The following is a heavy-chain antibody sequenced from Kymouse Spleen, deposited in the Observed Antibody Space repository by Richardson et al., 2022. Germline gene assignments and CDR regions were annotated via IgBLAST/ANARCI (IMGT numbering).Heavy chain of an antibody. CDR3: ARAVAGSGMDV. D-gene: IGHD6-19*01. Sequence: QVQLQQWGAGLLKPSETLSLTCAVYGGSFSGYYWSWIRQPPGKGLEWIGEINHSGSTNYNPSLKSRVTISVDTSKNQFSLKLSSVTAADTAVYYCARAVAGSGMDVWGQGTTVTVSS. J-gene: IGHJ6*02. V-gene: IGHV4-34*01. CDR1: GGSFSGYY. CDR2: INHSGST.